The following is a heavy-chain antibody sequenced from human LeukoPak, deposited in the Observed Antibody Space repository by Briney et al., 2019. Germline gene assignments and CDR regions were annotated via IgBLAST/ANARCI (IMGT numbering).Heavy chain of an antibody. Sequence: ASVKVSCKASGYTFTGYYMHWVRQAPGQGLEWMGWINPNSGGTNYAQKFQGRVTMTRHTSISTAYMELSRLRSDDTAVYYCARGPVYYYYYYMDVWGKGTTVTVSS. CDR2: INPNSGGT. CDR1: GYTFTGYY. V-gene: IGHV1-2*02. CDR3: ARGPVYYYYYYMDV. J-gene: IGHJ6*03.